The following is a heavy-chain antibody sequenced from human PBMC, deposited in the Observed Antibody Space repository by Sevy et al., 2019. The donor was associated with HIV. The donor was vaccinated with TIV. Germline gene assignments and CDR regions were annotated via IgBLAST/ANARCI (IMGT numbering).Heavy chain of an antibody. D-gene: IGHD3-22*01. J-gene: IGHJ6*02. V-gene: IGHV3-66*01. CDR1: GLSVSDNY. CDR3: ARDRYYDASGYYYYYYGMDV. CDR2: FYSDGRT. Sequence: GGSLRLSCAGSGLSVSDNYMNWVRQAPGKGLELVSVFYSDGRTYYADSVKGRFTISRDNSKNTPYLHMSNLRPEDTAVYYCARDRYYDASGYYYYYYGMDVWGQGTTVTVSS.